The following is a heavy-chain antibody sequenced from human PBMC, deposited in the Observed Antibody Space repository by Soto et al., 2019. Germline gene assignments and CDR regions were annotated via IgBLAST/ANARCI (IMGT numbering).Heavy chain of an antibody. CDR1: GFPFSSYT. CDR2: INNGGGTT. CDR3: AEHDWGTTPCPGAY. Sequence: EVQLLESGGGLVQPGGSLRLSCAASGFPFSSYTMRWIRQAPGKGLEWVSTINNGGGTTSYADSVKGRFSISRDDSKNTLYLQMNSPRAEDTAVYYLAEHDWGTTPCPGAYWGQGALVTVSS. V-gene: IGHV3-23*01. J-gene: IGHJ4*02. D-gene: IGHD1-26*01.